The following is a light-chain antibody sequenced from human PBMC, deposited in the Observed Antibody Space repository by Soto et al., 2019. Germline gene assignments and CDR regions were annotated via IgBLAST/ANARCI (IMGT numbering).Light chain of an antibody. CDR2: DAS. CDR3: QNYGTSPEVT. J-gene: IGKJ5*01. V-gene: IGKV3-20*01. CDR1: GSVSSH. Sequence: EILMKQSPATLTVYPGERATLTCRASGSVSSHIAWYQKKPGQVPRLLMFDASTRATGISDRFSGRGSGADFALTISRVETEDFAVYYCQNYGTSPEVTFGQGTRLEIK.